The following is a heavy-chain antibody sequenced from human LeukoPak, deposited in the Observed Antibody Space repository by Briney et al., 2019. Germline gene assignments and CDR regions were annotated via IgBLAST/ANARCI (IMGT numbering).Heavy chain of an antibody. CDR3: ARGGDFWSGYYMVDY. V-gene: IGHV4-4*02. Sequence: SETLSLTCAVSGGSISSSNWWSWVRQPPGKGLEWIGEIYHSGSTNYNPSLKSRVTISVDKSKNQFSLKLSSVTAADTAVYYCARGGDFWSGYYMVDYWGQGTLVTVSS. CDR1: GGSISSSNW. CDR2: IYHSGST. D-gene: IGHD3-3*01. J-gene: IGHJ4*02.